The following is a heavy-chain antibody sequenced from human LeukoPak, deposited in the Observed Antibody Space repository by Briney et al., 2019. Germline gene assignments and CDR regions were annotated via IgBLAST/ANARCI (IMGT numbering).Heavy chain of an antibody. D-gene: IGHD3-10*01. CDR1: GGCISSGGYY. CDR3: ARDGQDYYLDY. CDR2: IYYSGST. V-gene: IGHV4-30-4*01. Sequence: PSETLSLTCTVAGGCISSGGYYWSWLRQPPGKGPEWIGYIYYSGSTYYNPSLKSRVTISVDTSKNQFSLKLSSVTAADTAVYYCARDGQDYYLDYWGQGTLVTVSS. J-gene: IGHJ4*02.